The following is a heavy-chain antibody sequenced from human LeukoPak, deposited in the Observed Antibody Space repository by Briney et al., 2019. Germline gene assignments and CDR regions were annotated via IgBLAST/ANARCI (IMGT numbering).Heavy chain of an antibody. D-gene: IGHD1-26*01. CDR1: GFTFSSYA. J-gene: IGHJ3*02. Sequence: GGSLRLSCAASGFTFSSYAMSWVRQAPGKGLEWVSAISGSGGSTYYADSVKGRFTISRDNSKNTLYLQMNSLRAEDTAVYYCAIVGPMGATSGDNAFGIWGQGTMVTVSS. V-gene: IGHV3-23*01. CDR2: ISGSGGST. CDR3: AIVGPMGATSGDNAFGI.